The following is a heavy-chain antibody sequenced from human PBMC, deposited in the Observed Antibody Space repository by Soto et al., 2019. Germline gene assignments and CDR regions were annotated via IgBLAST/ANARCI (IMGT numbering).Heavy chain of an antibody. J-gene: IGHJ4*02. CDR1: GFTFNNYA. CDR2: ISGGGDTT. CDR3: AKGRGGSGSLNPRVDF. D-gene: IGHD3-10*01. Sequence: DVQLLESGGGLVQSGGSQRLSCAASGFTFNNYAMTWVRQAPGKGLEWVSAISGGGDTTSYADSVKGRFTVSRDGSKNTLYLQMSSLRAEDTALYYCAKGRGGSGSLNPRVDFWGQGTLVTVSS. V-gene: IGHV3-23*01.